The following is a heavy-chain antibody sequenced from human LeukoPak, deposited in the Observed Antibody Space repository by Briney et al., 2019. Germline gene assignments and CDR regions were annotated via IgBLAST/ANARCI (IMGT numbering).Heavy chain of an antibody. CDR1: GYTFTGYY. CDR2: INPNSGGT. D-gene: IGHD3-3*01. Sequence: ASVKVSCKASGYTFTGYYMHWVRQAPGQGLEWMGWINPNSGGTNYAQKSQGRVTMTRDTSISTAYMELSRLRSDDTAVYYCARDLTYYDFWSGYPLAAFWGQGTLVTVSS. J-gene: IGHJ4*02. CDR3: ARDLTYYDFWSGYPLAAF. V-gene: IGHV1-2*02.